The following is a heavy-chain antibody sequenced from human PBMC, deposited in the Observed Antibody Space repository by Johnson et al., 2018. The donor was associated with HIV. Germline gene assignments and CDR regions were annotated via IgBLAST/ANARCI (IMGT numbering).Heavy chain of an antibody. V-gene: IGHV3-23*04. J-gene: IGHJ3*02. CDR2: ISGSGGST. D-gene: IGHD3-16*01. Sequence: VHLAESGGGLVQPGGSLRLSCAASGFTFSNYAITWVRQAPGKGLEWVSGISGSGGSTYYADSVKGQFTISRDSSKNRLYLQINSLRAEDTAVYYCAKGGSDAPFDAFDIWGRGTMVTVSS. CDR3: AKGGSDAPFDAFDI. CDR1: GFTFSNYA.